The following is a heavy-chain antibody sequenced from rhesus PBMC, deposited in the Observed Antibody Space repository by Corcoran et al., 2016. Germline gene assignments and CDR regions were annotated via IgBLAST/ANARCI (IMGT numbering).Heavy chain of an antibody. CDR2: ITVSSTST. J-gene: IGHJ2*01. CDR3: ARGYCSSTYCSSHGVDWYFDL. CDR1: GGSISDSYR. D-gene: IGHD2-15*01. V-gene: IGHV4S10*01. Sequence: QVQLQESGPGVVKPSETLSLTCAVSGGSISDSYRWSWIRQPPGKGLAWIGYITVSSTSTNSTPSHMIGVTISEDTSKNQFSLKLSSVTAADTAVYYCARGYCSSTYCSSHGVDWYFDLWGPGTPITISS.